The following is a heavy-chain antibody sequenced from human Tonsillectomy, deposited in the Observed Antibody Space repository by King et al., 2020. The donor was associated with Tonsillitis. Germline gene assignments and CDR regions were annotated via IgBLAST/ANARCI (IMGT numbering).Heavy chain of an antibody. CDR1: GGTFSNYA. CDR3: ADTSFQARDAFDI. J-gene: IGHJ3*02. D-gene: IGHD1-26*01. CDR2: LIPIFGTA. Sequence: HVQLVQSGAEVKKPGSSVKVSCKASGGTFSNYAISWVRQAPGQGLEWMGGLIPIFGTAYYAQKFQGRVTITADEFTSTAYMQLSSLRSEDTAVYYCADTSFQARDAFDIWGQGTMVTVSS. V-gene: IGHV1-69*01.